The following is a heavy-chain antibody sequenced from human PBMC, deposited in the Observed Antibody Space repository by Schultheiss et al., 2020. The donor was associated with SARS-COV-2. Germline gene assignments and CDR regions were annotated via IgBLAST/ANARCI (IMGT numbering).Heavy chain of an antibody. V-gene: IGHV4-31*11. Sequence: SETLSLTCAVSGGSISSGGYSWSWIRQPPGKGLEWIGYIYYSGSTYYNPSLKSRVTISVDTSKNQFSLKLSSVTAADTAVYYCAREGYSYGYGDYWGQGTLVTVSS. J-gene: IGHJ4*02. D-gene: IGHD5-18*01. CDR1: GGSISSGGYS. CDR2: IYYSGST. CDR3: AREGYSYGYGDY.